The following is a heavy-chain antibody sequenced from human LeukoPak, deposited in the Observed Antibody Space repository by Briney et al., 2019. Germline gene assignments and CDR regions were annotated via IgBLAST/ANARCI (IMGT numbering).Heavy chain of an antibody. CDR1: GFTVSSNY. J-gene: IGHJ4*02. Sequence: GGSLRLSCAASGFTVSSNYMSWVRQAPGKGLEWVSVIYSGGSTYYADSVKGRFTISRDNSKNTLYLQMNSLRAEDTAVYYCARDSYVWGSYRPFDYWGQGTLVTVSS. D-gene: IGHD3-16*02. V-gene: IGHV3-53*01. CDR2: IYSGGST. CDR3: ARDSYVWGSYRPFDY.